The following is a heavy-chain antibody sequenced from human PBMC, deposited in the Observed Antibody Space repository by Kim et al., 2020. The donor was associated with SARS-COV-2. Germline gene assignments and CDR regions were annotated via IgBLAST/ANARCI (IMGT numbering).Heavy chain of an antibody. CDR2: INADRSVI. CDR1: GFTFSSHW. Sequence: GGSLRLSCAASGFTFSSHWMHWVRQAPGKGPVWVPRINADRSVIEYAASVKGRFTISRDNAKSTLDLQMNSLRPEDTAVYYCARGSGNYGFDSWGQGILVAVSS. D-gene: IGHD2-15*01. J-gene: IGHJ4*02. CDR3: ARGSGNYGFDS. V-gene: IGHV3-74*01.